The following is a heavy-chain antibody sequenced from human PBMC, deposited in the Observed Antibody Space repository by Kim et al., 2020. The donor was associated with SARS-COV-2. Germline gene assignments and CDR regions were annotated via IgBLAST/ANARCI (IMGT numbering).Heavy chain of an antibody. Sequence: QKIQGSVTITRDTSASTAFMELSSLTSEDTAIYYCARDGTTRNGGYYFDYWGQGALVTVSS. D-gene: IGHD1-1*01. V-gene: IGHV1-3*01. J-gene: IGHJ4*01. CDR3: ARDGTTRNGGYYFDY.